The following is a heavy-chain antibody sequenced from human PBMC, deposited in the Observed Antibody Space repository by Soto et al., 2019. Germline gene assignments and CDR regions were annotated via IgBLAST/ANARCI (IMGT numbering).Heavy chain of an antibody. D-gene: IGHD6-13*01. J-gene: IGHJ4*02. CDR1: GGTFSSYA. V-gene: IGHV1-69*01. CDR3: ASESFHVGYSSSWPWFDY. CDR2: IIPICGTA. Sequence: QVQLVQSGAEVKKPGSSVKVSCKASGGTFSSYAISWVRQAPGQGLEWMGGIIPICGTANYAQKFQGRVTITADESTSTAYMGLSSLRSEDTAVYYCASESFHVGYSSSWPWFDYWGQGTLVTVSS.